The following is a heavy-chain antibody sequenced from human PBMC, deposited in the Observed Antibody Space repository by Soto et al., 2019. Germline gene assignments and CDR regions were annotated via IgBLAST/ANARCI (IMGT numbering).Heavy chain of an antibody. V-gene: IGHV3-20*01. CDR3: ARSHNDILTGYYYYGMDV. CDR2: INWNGGST. Sequence: GGSLRLSCAASGFTFEDYGMSWVRQAPGKGLEWVSGINWNGGSTGYADSVKGRFTISRDNAKNSLYLQMNSLRAEDTALYHCARSHNDILTGYYYYGMDVWGQGTTVTVSS. D-gene: IGHD3-9*01. CDR1: GFTFEDYG. J-gene: IGHJ6*02.